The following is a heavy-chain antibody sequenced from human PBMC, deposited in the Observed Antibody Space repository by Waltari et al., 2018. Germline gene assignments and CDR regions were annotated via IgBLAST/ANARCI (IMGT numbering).Heavy chain of an antibody. CDR1: VYTFTDFF. CDR3: ARSGGGTTTFGVAE. Sequence: QVQLVQSGAEVKKSGASVKVSCKASVYTFTDFFIHWVRQAPGQGLEWMGRINPHRGATSYAQRLQGRVTMTGDTSITTAYMELTGLGSDDTAIYYCARSGGGTTTFGVAEWGQGSLVTVSS. CDR2: INPHRGAT. V-gene: IGHV1-2*06. D-gene: IGHD3-3*01. J-gene: IGHJ4*02.